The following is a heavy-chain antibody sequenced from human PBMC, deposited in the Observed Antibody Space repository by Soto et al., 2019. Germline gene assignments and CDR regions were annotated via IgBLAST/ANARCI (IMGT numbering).Heavy chain of an antibody. J-gene: IGHJ4*02. Sequence: EVQLLESGGGLVQPRGSLRLSCAASGFTFSSYAMSWVRQAPGKGLEWVSAISGSGGSTYYADSVKGRFTISRDNSKNTLYLQMNSLRAEDTAVYYCAKGWGSGWYFFYFDYWGQGTLVTVSS. CDR3: AKGWGSGWYFFYFDY. D-gene: IGHD6-19*01. V-gene: IGHV3-23*01. CDR1: GFTFSSYA. CDR2: ISGSGGST.